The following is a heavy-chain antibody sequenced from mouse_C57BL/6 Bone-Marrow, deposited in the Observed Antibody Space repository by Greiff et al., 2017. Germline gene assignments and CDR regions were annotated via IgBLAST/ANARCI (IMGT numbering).Heavy chain of an antibody. CDR1: GFTFSSYG. V-gene: IGHV5-6*01. J-gene: IGHJ3*01. CDR3: ARHSNSWFAY. CDR2: ISSGGSYT. Sequence: EVKLVESGGDLVKPGGSLKLSCAASGFTFSSYGMSWVRQTPDKRLEWVATISSGGSYTCYPDSVKGRFTISRDNAKNTLYLQMSSLKSEDTAMYYCARHSNSWFAYWGQGTLVTVSA. D-gene: IGHD2-5*01.